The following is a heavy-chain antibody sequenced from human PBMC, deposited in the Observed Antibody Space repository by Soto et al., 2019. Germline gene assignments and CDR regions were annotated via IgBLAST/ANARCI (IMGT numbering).Heavy chain of an antibody. CDR1: GYTFTSYY. CDR3: AREKRGYSYGYDGFDY. CDR2: INPSGGST. J-gene: IGHJ4*02. V-gene: IGHV1-46*01. D-gene: IGHD5-18*01. Sequence: ASVKVSCKASGYTFTSYYMHWVRQAPGQGLEWMGIINPSGGSTSYAQKFQGRVTMTRDTSTSTVYMELSSLRSEDTAVYYCAREKRGYSYGYDGFDYWGQGTLVTVSS.